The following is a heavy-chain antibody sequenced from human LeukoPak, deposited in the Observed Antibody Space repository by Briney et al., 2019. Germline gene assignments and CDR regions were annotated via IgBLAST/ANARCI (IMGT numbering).Heavy chain of an antibody. CDR3: ARADCSSTSYYDYYFDY. Sequence: SETLSLTCTVSGGSISSYYWSWIRQPPGKGLEWIGYIYYSGSTNYNPSLKSRVTISVDTSKNQFSLKLSSVTAADTAVYYCARADCSSTSYYDYYFDYWGQGTLVTVSS. V-gene: IGHV4-59*01. D-gene: IGHD2-2*01. CDR1: GGSISSYY. J-gene: IGHJ4*02. CDR2: IYYSGST.